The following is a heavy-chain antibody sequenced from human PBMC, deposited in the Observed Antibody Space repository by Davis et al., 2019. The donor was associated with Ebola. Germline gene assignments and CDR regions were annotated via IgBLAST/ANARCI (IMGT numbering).Heavy chain of an antibody. CDR3: ARGHNYAHEY. Sequence: ASVKVSCKASGYTFTNYYIHWVRQAPGQGLEWLGRIHPDGGATDYVHKFQGRVTMTRDTSITTAYLDLSGLRSDYTADYYCARGHNYAHEYWGQGTLVTVSS. V-gene: IGHV1-2*06. D-gene: IGHD4-11*01. CDR1: GYTFTNYY. CDR2: IHPDGGAT. J-gene: IGHJ4*02.